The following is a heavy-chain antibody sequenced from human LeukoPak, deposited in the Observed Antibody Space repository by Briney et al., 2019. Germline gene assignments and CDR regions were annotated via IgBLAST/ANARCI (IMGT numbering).Heavy chain of an antibody. V-gene: IGHV3-23*01. J-gene: IGHJ4*02. D-gene: IGHD3-10*01. CDR3: AKAPAPYGSGSYCFDY. Sequence: GGSLRLSCAASGFTFSSYAMSWVRQAPGKGLEWVSAISGSGGSTYYADSVKGRFTISRDNSKNTLYLQMNSLRAEDTAVYYCAKAPAPYGSGSYCFDYWGQGTLVTVSS. CDR2: ISGSGGST. CDR1: GFTFSSYA.